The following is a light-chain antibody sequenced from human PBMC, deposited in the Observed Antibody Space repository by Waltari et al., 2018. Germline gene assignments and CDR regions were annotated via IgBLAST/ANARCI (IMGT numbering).Light chain of an antibody. CDR1: NIGSKS. V-gene: IGLV3-21*04. CDR3: QVWDSSSDRGV. CDR2: SDS. J-gene: IGLJ3*02. Sequence: SYVLTQAPSVSVAPGKAATITCGGNNIGSKSVHWYQQKPGQAPVLVIYSDSDRPSGIPERLSGSNSGNTATLTINRVEAGDEADYYCQVWDSSSDRGVFGGGTKLTVL.